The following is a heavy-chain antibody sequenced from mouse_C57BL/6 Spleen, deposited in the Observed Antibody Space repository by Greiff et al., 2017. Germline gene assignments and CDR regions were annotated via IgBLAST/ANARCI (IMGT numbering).Heavy chain of an antibody. D-gene: IGHD3-3*01. CDR2: ISNGGGST. CDR1: GFTFSDYY. J-gene: IGHJ4*01. CDR3: ARQGDDYAMDY. V-gene: IGHV5-12*01. Sequence: EVQLVESGGGLVQPGGSLKLSCAASGFTFSDYYMYWVRQTPEKRLEWVAYISNGGGSTYYPDTVKGRFTISRDNAKNTLYLQMSRLKSEDTAMYYCARQGDDYAMDYWGQGTSVTVSS.